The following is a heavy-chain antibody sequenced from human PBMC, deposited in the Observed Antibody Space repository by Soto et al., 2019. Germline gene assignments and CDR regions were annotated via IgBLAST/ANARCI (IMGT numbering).Heavy chain of an antibody. CDR1: GFTFSDYA. J-gene: IGHJ4*02. V-gene: IGHV3-30*18. D-gene: IGHD6-19*01. CDR2: VSHDGRNT. Sequence: VQLVESGGGVVQPGRSLRLSCAASGFTFSDYAMHWVRQAPGKGLEWVAVVSHDGRNTHYPDSVKGRFTISRDSSKNTVSLEMTSLRAEDTADYYCAKVGRQWLVTFEFNYWGQGALGTVSS. CDR3: AKVGRQWLVTFEFNY.